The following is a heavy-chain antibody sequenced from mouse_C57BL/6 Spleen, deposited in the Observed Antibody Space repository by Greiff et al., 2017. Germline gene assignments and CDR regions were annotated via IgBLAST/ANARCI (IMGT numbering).Heavy chain of an antibody. Sequence: EVKLVESGPELVKPGDSVKISCKASGYSFTGYFMTWVMQSHGKSLEWIGRINPYNGDTFYNQKFKGKATLTVDKSSSTAHMELRSLTSEDSAVYYCARDDYDGGNYFDYWGQGTTLTVSS. D-gene: IGHD2-4*01. CDR3: ARDDYDGGNYFDY. J-gene: IGHJ2*01. V-gene: IGHV1-20*01. CDR1: GYSFTGYF. CDR2: INPYNGDT.